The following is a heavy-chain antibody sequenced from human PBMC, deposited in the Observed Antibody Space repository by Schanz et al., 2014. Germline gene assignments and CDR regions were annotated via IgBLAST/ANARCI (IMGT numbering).Heavy chain of an antibody. D-gene: IGHD4-17*01. J-gene: IGHJ4*02. Sequence: QGQLVESGGDVVQPGRSLRLSCAASGFTFSSYGMHRVRQAPGKGLEWVAVIWYDGNNKYYADSVKGRFTISRDNAKNTLYLQMNSLRAEDTAVYYCVRDTDYHFDYWGQGTLVTVSS. CDR1: GFTFSSYG. CDR3: VRDTDYHFDY. CDR2: IWYDGNNK. V-gene: IGHV3-33*01.